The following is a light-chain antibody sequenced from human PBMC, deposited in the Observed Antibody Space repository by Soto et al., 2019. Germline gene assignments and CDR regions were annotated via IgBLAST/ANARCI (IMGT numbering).Light chain of an antibody. Sequence: VMTQSPATLSVILGERAPLSCRASQSVSSNLAWYQQKPGQAPRLLIYGASTRATGIPDRFSGSGSGTDFTLTISRLEPEDFAVYYCQQYGSSPQTFGQGTKVDI. CDR2: GAS. CDR3: QQYGSSPQT. J-gene: IGKJ1*01. CDR1: QSVSSN. V-gene: IGKV3-20*01.